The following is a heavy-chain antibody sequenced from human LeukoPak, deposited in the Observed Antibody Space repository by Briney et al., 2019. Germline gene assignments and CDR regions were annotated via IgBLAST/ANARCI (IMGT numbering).Heavy chain of an antibody. CDR1: GGLISSSSCY. CDR2: FYYSGNT. J-gene: IGHJ4*02. CDR3: ARQVVAVAGTGYFDY. Sequence: SETLSLTCTVSGGLISSSSCYWGWIRQPPGKGLEWIGSFYYSGNTYCSPSLKSRVTISVDTSKNQFSLKLNSVTAADTAVYFCARQVVAVAGTGYFDYWGQGTLVTVSS. V-gene: IGHV4-39*01. D-gene: IGHD6-19*01.